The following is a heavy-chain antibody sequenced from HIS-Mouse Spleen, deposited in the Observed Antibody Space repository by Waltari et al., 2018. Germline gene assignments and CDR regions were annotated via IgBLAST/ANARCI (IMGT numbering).Heavy chain of an antibody. J-gene: IGHJ4*02. CDR2: IIPILGIA. CDR1: GGTFSSYA. V-gene: IGHV1-69*04. CDR3: ARDRGRIAARPYYFDY. Sequence: QVQLVQSGAEVKKPGSSVKVSCKASGGTFSSYAISWVRQAPGQGLEWMGRIIPILGIANYGQKFQGRVTITADKSTSTAYMELSSLRSEDTAVYYCARDRGRIAARPYYFDYWGQGTLVTVSS. D-gene: IGHD6-6*01.